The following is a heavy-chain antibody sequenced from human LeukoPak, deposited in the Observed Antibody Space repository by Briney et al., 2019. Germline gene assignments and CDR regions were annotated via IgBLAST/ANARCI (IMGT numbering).Heavy chain of an antibody. CDR3: ASDLGYCSGGSCYRGRMDV. D-gene: IGHD2-15*01. J-gene: IGHJ6*02. V-gene: IGHV1-18*01. CDR1: GYTFTSYG. CDR2: ISAYNGNT. Sequence: GASVKVSCKASGYTFTSYGISWVRKAPGQGLEWMGWISAYNGNTNYAQKLQGRVTMTTDTSTSTAYMELRSLRSDDTAVYYCASDLGYCSGGSCYRGRMDVWGQGTTVTVSS.